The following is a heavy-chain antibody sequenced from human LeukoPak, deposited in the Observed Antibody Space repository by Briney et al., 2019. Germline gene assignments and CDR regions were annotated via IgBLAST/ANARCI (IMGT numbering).Heavy chain of an antibody. V-gene: IGHV3-23*01. CDR2: VRVNGRST. CDR1: GFTFSTYD. D-gene: IGHD1-14*01. CDR3: AKPGEPSNYYFDY. Sequence: PGGSLRLSCTASGFTFSTYDMSWVRQAPGKGLEWASTVRVNGRSTFYADSVKGRFTISRDNSKNTLYLQMSSLRAEDTALYYCAKPGEPSNYYFDYWGQGALVTVSS. J-gene: IGHJ4*02.